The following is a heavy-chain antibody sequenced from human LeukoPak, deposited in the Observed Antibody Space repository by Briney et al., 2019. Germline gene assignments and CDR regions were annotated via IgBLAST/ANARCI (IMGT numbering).Heavy chain of an antibody. V-gene: IGHV4-4*02. CDR1: LDSTTSNF. Sequence: PSETLSLTCTVSLDSTTSNFWSWVRQPPGKGLEWIGEIHRSGRPNYNPSLQSRVTISIDRSTNQIPLHLSSVTAADTAVYYCAREILGGFNPGAYWGQGTLVTVSS. D-gene: IGHD1-14*01. CDR2: IHRSGRP. CDR3: AREILGGFNPGAY. J-gene: IGHJ4*02.